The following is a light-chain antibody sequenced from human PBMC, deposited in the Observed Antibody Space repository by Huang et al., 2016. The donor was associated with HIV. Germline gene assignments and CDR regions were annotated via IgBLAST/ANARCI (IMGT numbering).Light chain of an antibody. Sequence: EIVMTQSPATLSVSPGNTATLSCRASQSVSSNLAWYQQRPGQAPRLLIYGASTRAPEIPAMVSGGGSGTEFTLTISSLQSEDFAVYYCQQYNNWPPITFGQGTRLEIK. J-gene: IGKJ5*01. CDR2: GAS. V-gene: IGKV3-15*01. CDR1: QSVSSN. CDR3: QQYNNWPPIT.